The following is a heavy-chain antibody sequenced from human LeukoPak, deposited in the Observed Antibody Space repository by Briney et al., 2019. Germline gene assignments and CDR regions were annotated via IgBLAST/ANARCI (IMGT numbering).Heavy chain of an antibody. J-gene: IGHJ4*02. Sequence: XETLSLTCTVSGVSVSSYYWGWVRLPATKGLEWIGRIYTSGNTHYNPSLKSRVTMSMDTSKNQFSLRLSSVTAADTAVYYCAREFSSGYYFFDYWGPGTVVT. V-gene: IGHV4-4*07. CDR1: GVSVSSYY. CDR2: IYTSGNT. CDR3: AREFSSGYYFFDY. D-gene: IGHD3-22*01.